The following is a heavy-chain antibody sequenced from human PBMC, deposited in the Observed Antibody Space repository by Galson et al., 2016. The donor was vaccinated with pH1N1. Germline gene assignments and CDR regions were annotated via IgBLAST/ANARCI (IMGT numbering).Heavy chain of an antibody. V-gene: IGHV3-53*01. CDR1: GFTVSSNY. D-gene: IGHD6-13*01. Sequence: SLRLSCAASGFTVSSNYMNWVRQAPGKGLEWASVLYPGGTTYYADSVKGRFTISRDNSKNTLYLQMNSPRVDDTAVYFCAGGPTRAQLEDHWGQGTLVTVSS. CDR2: LYPGGTT. J-gene: IGHJ4*02. CDR3: AGGPTRAQLEDH.